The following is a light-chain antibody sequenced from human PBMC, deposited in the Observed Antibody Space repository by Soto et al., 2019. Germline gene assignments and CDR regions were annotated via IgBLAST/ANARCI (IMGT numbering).Light chain of an antibody. Sequence: EIVMTQSPSTLSVSPGERATLSCRASHSVSNKLAWYQQKPGQAPRLLIYGASTRATGLPARFSGSGSGTEFTLTISSLQSEDFAVSYCQHYTNWPLTFGGGTQVDIK. J-gene: IGKJ4*01. CDR3: QHYTNWPLT. V-gene: IGKV3-15*01. CDR1: HSVSNK. CDR2: GAS.